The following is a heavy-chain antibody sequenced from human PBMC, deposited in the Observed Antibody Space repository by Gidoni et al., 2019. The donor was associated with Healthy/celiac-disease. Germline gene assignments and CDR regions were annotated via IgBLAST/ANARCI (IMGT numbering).Heavy chain of an antibody. J-gene: IGHJ4*02. D-gene: IGHD6-13*01. Sequence: GLEWIGEINHSGSTNYNPSLKSRVTISVDTSKNQFSLKLSSVTAADTAVYYCARGPAAAAGTSDYFDYWGQGTLVTVSS. CDR2: INHSGST. CDR3: ARGPAAAAGTSDYFDY. V-gene: IGHV4-34*01.